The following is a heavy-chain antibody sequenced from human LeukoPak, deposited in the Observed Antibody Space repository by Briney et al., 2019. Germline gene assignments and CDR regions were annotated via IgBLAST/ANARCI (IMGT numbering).Heavy chain of an antibody. Sequence: ASVKVSCKASGYTFTGYYMHWVRQAPGQGIGWMGWINPNSGGTNYAQKVQGRVTMTRDTSISTAYMELSRLRSDDTAVYYCARDRALLRYFDWLPIKDYYYYGMDVWGQGTTVTVSS. CDR3: ARDRALLRYFDWLPIKDYYYYGMDV. V-gene: IGHV1-2*02. J-gene: IGHJ6*02. D-gene: IGHD3-9*01. CDR2: INPNSGGT. CDR1: GYTFTGYY.